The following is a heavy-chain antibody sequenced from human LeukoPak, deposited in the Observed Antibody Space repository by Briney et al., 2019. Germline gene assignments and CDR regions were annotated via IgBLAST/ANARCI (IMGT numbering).Heavy chain of an antibody. J-gene: IGHJ4*02. Sequence: SETLSLTCTVSGGSIRSDFWSWIRQPPGKGLEWIGYVYYSGSTNYNPSLKSRVTISVDTSKKQFSLKLSSVTAADTAVYYCARRPDGTSHFDYWGQGTLVTVSS. D-gene: IGHD6-6*01. CDR2: VYYSGST. CDR3: ARRPDGTSHFDY. V-gene: IGHV4-59*08. CDR1: GGSIRSDF.